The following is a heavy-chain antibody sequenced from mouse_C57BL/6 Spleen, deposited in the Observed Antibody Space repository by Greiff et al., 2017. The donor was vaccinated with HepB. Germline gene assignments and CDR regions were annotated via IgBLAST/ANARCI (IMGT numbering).Heavy chain of an antibody. Sequence: EVQRVESGEGLVKPGGSLKLSCAASGFTFSSYAMSWVRQTPEKRLEWVAYISSGGDYIYYADTVKGRFTISRDNARNTLYLQLSSLKSEDTAMYYCTRVYDYGGLAYWGQGTLVTVSA. J-gene: IGHJ3*01. CDR1: GFTFSSYA. D-gene: IGHD2-4*01. CDR3: TRVYDYGGLAY. V-gene: IGHV5-9-1*02. CDR2: ISSGGDYI.